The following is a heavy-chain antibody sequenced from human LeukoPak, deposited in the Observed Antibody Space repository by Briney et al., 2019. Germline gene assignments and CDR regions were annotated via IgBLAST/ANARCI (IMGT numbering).Heavy chain of an antibody. J-gene: IGHJ3*02. V-gene: IGHV3-66*02. D-gene: IGHD1-14*01. CDR1: GFTVSGNY. CDR3: ARDHTQNQDAFDI. Sequence: GGSLRLSCAASGFTVSGNYMTWVRQAPGKGLEWVSVIYSGGWTNYADSVKGRFTISRDNSKNTLYLQMNSLRAEDTAVYYCARDHTQNQDAFDIWGQGTMVTVSS. CDR2: IYSGGWT.